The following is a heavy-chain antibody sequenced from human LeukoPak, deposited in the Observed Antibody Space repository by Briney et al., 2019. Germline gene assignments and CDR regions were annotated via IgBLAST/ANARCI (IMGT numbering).Heavy chain of an antibody. CDR1: GFTFSSYS. V-gene: IGHV3-21*01. J-gene: IGHJ4*02. CDR2: ISSSSYI. CDR3: AKGLSSGWYNCFDY. D-gene: IGHD6-19*01. Sequence: GGSLRLSCAASGFTFSSYSMNWVRQAPGKGLEWVSSISSSSYIYYADSVKGRFTISRDNAKNSLYLQMNSLRAEDTAVYYCAKGLSSGWYNCFDYWGQGTLVTVSS.